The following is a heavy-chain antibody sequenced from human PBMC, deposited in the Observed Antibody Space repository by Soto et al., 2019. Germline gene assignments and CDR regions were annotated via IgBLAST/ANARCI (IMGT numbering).Heavy chain of an antibody. V-gene: IGHV4-30-2*01. CDR2: IYNSGST. J-gene: IGHJ3*02. CDR1: GGYISGGYYY. Sequence: PSETLSLTCVVSGGYISGGYYYWSWIRQPPGKGLEWIGFIYNSGSTYYNSSLKSRVTISVDRSKNHFFLNLTTLTAADTAVYYCATYRKFFQIWGQGTKVTVSS. CDR3: ATYRKFFQI.